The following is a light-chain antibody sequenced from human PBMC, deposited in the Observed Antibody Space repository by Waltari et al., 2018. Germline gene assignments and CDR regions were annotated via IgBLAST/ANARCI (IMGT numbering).Light chain of an antibody. V-gene: IGKV1-8*01. CDR1: DGITSY. CDR3: QQYFSYPLT. CDR2: AAS. J-gene: IGKJ4*01. Sequence: AIRMTQSPSSFSASTGDRVTITCRANDGITSYLACYQQKPGKAPKLLIYAASTLHSGVPSRFSGSGSGTDFTLTISCLQSEDFATYYCQQYFSYPLTFGGGTKVEIK.